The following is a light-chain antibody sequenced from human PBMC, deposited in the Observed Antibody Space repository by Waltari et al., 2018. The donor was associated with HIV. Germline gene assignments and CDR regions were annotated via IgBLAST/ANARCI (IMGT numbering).Light chain of an antibody. CDR3: QERSTWWT. CDR2: DAS. Sequence: EIVLTQSPATLSLSPGETASLSCRASQTINNYLAWYQQRPCQAPRLLIFDASNRATDIPARFSGSGSGTEFTLTINSLEPEDFAVYYCQERSTWWTFGQGTKVEIK. J-gene: IGKJ1*01. V-gene: IGKV3-11*01. CDR1: QTINNY.